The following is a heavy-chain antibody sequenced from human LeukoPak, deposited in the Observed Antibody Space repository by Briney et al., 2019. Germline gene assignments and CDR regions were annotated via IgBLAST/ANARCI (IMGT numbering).Heavy chain of an antibody. CDR2: ISAFIGNT. J-gene: IGHJ5*02. CDR1: GYTFTSYG. Sequence: GASVRDSCKAPGYTFTSYGNCRVPQAPGQGLEWMGWISAFIGNTNTAQKLQGTVTMTTDTSTSTAYMELRSLRADNTALYYCARIFIAAHGGNWFDPWGEGTLVSVSS. D-gene: IGHD6-13*01. CDR3: ARIFIAAHGGNWFDP. V-gene: IGHV1-18*01.